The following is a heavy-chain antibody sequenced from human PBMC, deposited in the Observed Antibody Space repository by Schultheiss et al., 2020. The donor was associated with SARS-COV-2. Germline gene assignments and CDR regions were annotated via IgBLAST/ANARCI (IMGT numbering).Heavy chain of an antibody. Sequence: SVKVSCKASGYTFTSYGISWVRQAPGQGLEWMGGIIPIFGTANYAQKFQGRVTMTRDTSTSTVYMELSSLRSEDTAVYYCARDPTVTTVYYYYGMDVWGQGTTVTVSS. J-gene: IGHJ6*02. CDR3: ARDPTVTTVYYYYGMDV. CDR1: GYTFTSYG. CDR2: IIPIFGTA. D-gene: IGHD4-17*01. V-gene: IGHV1-69*05.